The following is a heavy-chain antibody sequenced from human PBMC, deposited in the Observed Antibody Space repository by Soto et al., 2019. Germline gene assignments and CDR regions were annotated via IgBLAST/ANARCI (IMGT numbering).Heavy chain of an antibody. CDR2: IYYHGNT. V-gene: IGHV4-39*01. CDR1: GDSITSSSHY. CDR3: ARSSIEPRVFMYPFDS. J-gene: IGHJ4*02. D-gene: IGHD6-6*01. Sequence: QLQLQESGPGLVKPSETLSLTCTVSGDSITSSSHYWGWIRQPPGKGLECIANIYYHGNTYYNPSLKSRVAISLDTSKNQFSLRLNSVTAADTAVYYCARSSIEPRVFMYPFDSWGQGTLVTVSS.